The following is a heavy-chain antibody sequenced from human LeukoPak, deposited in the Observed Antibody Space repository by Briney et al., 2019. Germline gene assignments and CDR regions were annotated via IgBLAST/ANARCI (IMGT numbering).Heavy chain of an antibody. Sequence: GGSLRLSCAASGFTFSSYWMSWVRQAPGKGLEWVANIKQDGSNKYYADSVKGRFTISRDNSKNTLYLQMNSLRAEDTAVYYCARGLPRVDYWGQGTLVTVSS. D-gene: IGHD4-17*01. V-gene: IGHV3-7*04. CDR1: GFTFSSYW. J-gene: IGHJ4*02. CDR2: IKQDGSNK. CDR3: ARGLPRVDY.